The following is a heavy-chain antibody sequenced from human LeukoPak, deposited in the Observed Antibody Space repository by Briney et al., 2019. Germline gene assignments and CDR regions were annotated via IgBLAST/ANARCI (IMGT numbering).Heavy chain of an antibody. CDR1: GFTFSSYA. Sequence: GGSLRLSCAASGFTFSSYAMSWVRQAPGKGLEWVSAISGSGGSTYYATSVKGRFTISRDNSKNTLYLQMDSVRPDDVGVYYCVRDVKYYFGSGSYQWGQGTLVSVSS. CDR3: VRDVKYYFGSGSYQ. D-gene: IGHD3-10*01. J-gene: IGHJ4*02. CDR2: ISGSGGST. V-gene: IGHV3-23*01.